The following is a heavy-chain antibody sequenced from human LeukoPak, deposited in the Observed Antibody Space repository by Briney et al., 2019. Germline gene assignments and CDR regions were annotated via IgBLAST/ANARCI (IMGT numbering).Heavy chain of an antibody. D-gene: IGHD3-22*01. CDR1: GFIFSSYA. V-gene: IGHV3-48*03. CDR2: FAGSDTTT. J-gene: IGHJ4*02. Sequence: PGGSLRLSCAASGFIFSSYAMNWVRQAPGKGLEWVSYFAGSDTTTYYADSVKGRFTISRDNAKNILYLQMNRLRVEDTALYYCTTLGYHLDSWGQGTLVTVSS. CDR3: TTLGYHLDS.